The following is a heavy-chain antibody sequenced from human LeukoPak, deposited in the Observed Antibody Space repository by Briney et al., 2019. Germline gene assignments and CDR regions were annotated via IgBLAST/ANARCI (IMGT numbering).Heavy chain of an antibody. CDR1: GFTFSDYY. J-gene: IGHJ4*02. CDR3: ARDNTVTTSVDY. D-gene: IGHD4-17*01. Sequence: GASLRLSCAASGFTFSDYYMSWIRQAPGKGLEWVSYISSSSSYTNYADSVKGRFTISRDNAKNSLYLQMNSLRAEDTAVYYCARDNTVTTSVDYWGQGTLVTVSS. V-gene: IGHV3-11*06. CDR2: ISSSSSYT.